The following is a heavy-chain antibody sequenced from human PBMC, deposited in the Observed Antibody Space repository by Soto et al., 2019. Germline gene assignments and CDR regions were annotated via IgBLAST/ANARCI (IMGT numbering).Heavy chain of an antibody. J-gene: IGHJ4*02. CDR2: IYYSGST. V-gene: IGHV4-59*01. CDR3: ARSRGSSSWYGRIDY. D-gene: IGHD6-13*01. CDR1: GGSISSYY. Sequence: SETVSLTCTVSGGSISSYYWSWIRQPPGKGLEWIGYIYYSGSTNYNPSLKSRVTISVDTSKNQFSLKLSSVTAADTAVYYCARSRGSSSWYGRIDYWGQGTLVTVSS.